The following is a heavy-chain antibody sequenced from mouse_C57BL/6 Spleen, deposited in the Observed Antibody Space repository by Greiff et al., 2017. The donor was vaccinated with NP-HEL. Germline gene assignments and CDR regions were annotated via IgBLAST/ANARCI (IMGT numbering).Heavy chain of an antibody. D-gene: IGHD2-12*01. CDR2: IDPENGDT. CDR1: GFNIKDDY. Sequence: VQLKQSGAELVRPGASVKLSCTASGFNIKDDYMHWVKQRPEQGLEWIGWIDPENGDTEYASKFQGKATITADTSSNTAYLQLSSLTSEDTAVYYCTTSLYSFAYWGQGTLVTVSA. CDR3: TTSLYSFAY. V-gene: IGHV14-4*01. J-gene: IGHJ3*01.